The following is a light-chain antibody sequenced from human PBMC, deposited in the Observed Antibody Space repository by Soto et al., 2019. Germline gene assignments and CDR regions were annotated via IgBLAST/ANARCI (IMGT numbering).Light chain of an antibody. Sequence: DIEMTQSPSSLSASVGDRVTITCRASQTINNRLNWYQQKPGKAPSLLIYAASSLQSGVPSRFSGSGSGTDFTLTSSSLQPEDFATYYCQQSYTTPRTFGQGTKVEVK. CDR2: AAS. CDR1: QTINNR. V-gene: IGKV1-39*01. J-gene: IGKJ1*01. CDR3: QQSYTTPRT.